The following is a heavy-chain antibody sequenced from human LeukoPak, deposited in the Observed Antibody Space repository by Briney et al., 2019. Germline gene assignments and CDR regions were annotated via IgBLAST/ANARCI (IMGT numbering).Heavy chain of an antibody. CDR1: GYTFTSYG. CDR2: ISAYNGNT. Sequence: ASVKVSCKASGYTFTSYGTSWVRQAPGQGLEWMGWISAYNGNTNYAQKLQGRVTMTTDTSTSTAYMELRSLRSDDTAVYYCARVKPFRGYYYYGMDVWGQGTTVIVSS. J-gene: IGHJ6*02. CDR3: ARVKPFRGYYYYGMDV. V-gene: IGHV1-18*01. D-gene: IGHD2/OR15-2a*01.